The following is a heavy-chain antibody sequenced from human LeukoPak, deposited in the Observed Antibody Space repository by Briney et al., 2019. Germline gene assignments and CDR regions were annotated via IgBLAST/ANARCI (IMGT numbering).Heavy chain of an antibody. V-gene: IGHV3-7*01. D-gene: IGHD3-9*01. CDR3: ARDPLRTVRYSDMDWFDP. CDR2: IKQDGSEK. J-gene: IGHJ5*02. CDR1: GFTFSSYW. Sequence: GGSLRLSCAASGFTFSSYWMSWVRQAPGKGREWVANIKQDGSEKYYVDSVKGRFTISRDNAKNSLYLQMNSLRAEDTAVYYCARDPLRTVRYSDMDWFDPWGQGTLVTVSS.